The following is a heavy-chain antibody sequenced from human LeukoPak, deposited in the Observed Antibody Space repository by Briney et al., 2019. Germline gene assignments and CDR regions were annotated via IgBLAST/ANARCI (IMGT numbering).Heavy chain of an antibody. V-gene: IGHV3-21*01. J-gene: IGHJ4*02. Sequence: RTGGSLRLSCAASGFTFSSYSMNWVRQAPGKGLEWVSSISSSSSYIYYEDSVKGRFTISRDNAKNSLYLQMNSLRAEDTAVYYCXRDIRGPYVWGSYRPFDXWGQGXLVTVS. CDR2: ISSSSSYI. CDR3: XRDIRGPYVWGSYRPFDX. CDR1: GFTFSSYS. D-gene: IGHD3-16*02.